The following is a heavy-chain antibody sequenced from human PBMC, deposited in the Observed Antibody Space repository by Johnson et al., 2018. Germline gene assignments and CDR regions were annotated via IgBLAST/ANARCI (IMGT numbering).Heavy chain of an antibody. D-gene: IGHD2-21*01. V-gene: IGHV1-3*01. Sequence: QVQLVQSGAEVQKPGASVTVSCKASGYPFTAFNMHWVRQAPGQRLEWMGWINAANGNTRYSPKFQGRRTITTDTSAVTGYMELCSRRSEDAAIYYCVSSDCSGECYLLQHWSKGTPSTVYS. J-gene: IGHJ1*01. CDR2: INAANGNT. CDR3: VSSDCSGECYLLQH. CDR1: GYPFTAFN.